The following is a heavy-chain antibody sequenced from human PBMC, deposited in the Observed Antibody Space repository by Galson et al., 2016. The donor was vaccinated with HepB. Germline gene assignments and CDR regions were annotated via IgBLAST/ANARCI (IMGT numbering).Heavy chain of an antibody. V-gene: IGHV3-7*03. CDR3: ARYGDEAGWNFHQ. CDR1: GFTFSRFW. J-gene: IGHJ1*01. Sequence: SLRLSCAASGFTFSRFWINWVRQAPGKGLEWVASIKEDGSKAFYADSVKGRFTISRDNVKNSLSLQMNSLRAEDTAVFYCARYGDEAGWNFHQWGQGTLVTVSS. CDR2: IKEDGSKA. D-gene: IGHD6-19*01.